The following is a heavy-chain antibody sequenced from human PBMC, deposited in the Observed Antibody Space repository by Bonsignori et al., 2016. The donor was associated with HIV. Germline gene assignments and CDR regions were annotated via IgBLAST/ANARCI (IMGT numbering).Heavy chain of an antibody. Sequence: WIRQPPGKGLEWVSVIYSGDSSTYYADSVKGRFTISRDDSKNTLYLQMNSLRAEDTAVYYCAKVLASAGTPFDYWGQGTLVTVSS. J-gene: IGHJ4*02. D-gene: IGHD6-13*01. CDR2: IYSGDSST. V-gene: IGHV3-23*03. CDR3: AKVLASAGTPFDY.